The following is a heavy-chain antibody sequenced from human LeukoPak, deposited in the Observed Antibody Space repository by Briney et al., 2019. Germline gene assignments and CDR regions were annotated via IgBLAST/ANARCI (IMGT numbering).Heavy chain of an antibody. D-gene: IGHD3-10*01. CDR3: ARTYYYGSDPFDP. V-gene: IGHV1-2*02. CDR2: INPNSGGT. CDR1: GYTFTGYY. J-gene: IGHJ5*02. Sequence: ASVKVPCKASGYTFTGYYMHWMRQAPGQRLEWIGWINPNSGGTNYAQKFQGRVTMTRDTSISTAYMELSRLRSDDTAVYYCARTYYYGSDPFDPWGQGTLVTVSS.